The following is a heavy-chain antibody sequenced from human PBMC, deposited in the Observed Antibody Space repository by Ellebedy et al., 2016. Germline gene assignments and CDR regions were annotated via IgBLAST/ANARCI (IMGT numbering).Heavy chain of an antibody. CDR3: ARGLVVNAFDF. CDR2: IRSSCTYI. D-gene: IGHD2-15*01. CDR1: GFTFSTYS. Sequence: GESLKTSCAASGFTFSTYSMNWVRLAPGKGLEWVSSIRSSCTYIYANSMKGRFTTSRDDAINSLYLQMNSLRVEDTAVYYCARGLVVNAFDFWGQGTLVTVSS. V-gene: IGHV3-21*01. J-gene: IGHJ3*01.